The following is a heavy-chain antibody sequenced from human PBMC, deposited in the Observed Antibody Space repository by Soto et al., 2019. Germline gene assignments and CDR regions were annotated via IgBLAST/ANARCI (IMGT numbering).Heavy chain of an antibody. CDR2: LNAGNGNT. V-gene: IGHV1-3*01. D-gene: IGHD1-26*01. CDR1: GYPFTSYA. Sequence: ASVKVSCKASGYPFTSYAMHWVRQAPGQGLEWMGWLNAGNGNTKYSQNFQGRVTITRDTSASPAYMELGGLRSEDTAVYCCAESGHLPLLDYWGQGTLVTGSS. CDR3: AESGHLPLLDY. J-gene: IGHJ4*02.